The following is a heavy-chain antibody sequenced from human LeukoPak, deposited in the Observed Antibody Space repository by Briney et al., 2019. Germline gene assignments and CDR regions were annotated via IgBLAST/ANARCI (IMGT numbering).Heavy chain of an antibody. D-gene: IGHD5-18*01. Sequence: GESLKISCKGSGYSFTSYWIGWVRQMPGKGLKWMGIIYRGDSHTRYSPSFQGQVTISADKSISTAYLQWSSLEASDTAMYYCARSGYSYGPYNWFDPWGQGTLVTVSS. CDR3: ARSGYSYGPYNWFDP. CDR2: IYRGDSHT. CDR1: GYSFTSYW. J-gene: IGHJ5*02. V-gene: IGHV5-51*01.